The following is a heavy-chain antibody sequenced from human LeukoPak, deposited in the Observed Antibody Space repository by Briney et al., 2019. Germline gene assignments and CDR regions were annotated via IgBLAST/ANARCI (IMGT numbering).Heavy chain of an antibody. CDR2: IWYDGSNK. CDR1: GFTFSSYG. J-gene: IGHJ4*02. CDR3: ARAKLRGRSGWHPYYFDY. V-gene: IGHV3-33*01. D-gene: IGHD6-19*01. Sequence: GGSLRLSCAASGFTFSSYGMHWVRQAPGKRLEWVAVIWYDGSNKYYADSVKGRFTISRDNSKNTLYLQMNSLRAEDTAVYYCARAKLRGRSGWHPYYFDYWGQGTLVTVSS.